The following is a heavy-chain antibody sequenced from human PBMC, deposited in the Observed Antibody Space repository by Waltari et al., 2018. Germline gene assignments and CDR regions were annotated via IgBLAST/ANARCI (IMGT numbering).Heavy chain of an antibody. CDR1: GFTVSNNY. D-gene: IGHD4-17*01. V-gene: IGHV3-53*02. CDR3: ARDWNGDYYFDN. CDR2: IYSGGST. J-gene: IGHJ4*02. Sequence: EVQLVETGGGLIQPGGSLRLSCSASGFTVSNNYLSWGRQAPGKGLEWVSVIYSGGSTYYADSVKGRFTISRDNSKNMLYLQMNSLRAEDAAVYYCARDWNGDYYFDNWGQGTLVTVSS.